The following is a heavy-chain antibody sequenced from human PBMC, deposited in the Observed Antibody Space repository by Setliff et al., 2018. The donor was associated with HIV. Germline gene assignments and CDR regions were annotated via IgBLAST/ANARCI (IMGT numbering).Heavy chain of an antibody. J-gene: IGHJ6*03. CDR3: ARVHSPYYYFYMDV. Sequence: SETLSLTCTVSSDSISSRSDFWWGWIRQPPGKGLEWIGSIHYSGNTYYNPSLKSRVAISVDTSKNQFSLNLTSVTAADTAVYYCARVHSPYYYFYMDVWGKGTTVTVSS. D-gene: IGHD2-15*01. V-gene: IGHV4-39*01. CDR2: IHYSGNT. CDR1: SDSISSRSDF.